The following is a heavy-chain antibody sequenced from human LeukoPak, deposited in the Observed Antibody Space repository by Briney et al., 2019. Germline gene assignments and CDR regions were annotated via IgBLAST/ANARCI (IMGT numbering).Heavy chain of an antibody. V-gene: IGHV3-7*01. Sequence: GGSLRLSCAVSGFTFSSYWMSWVRQAPGKGLEWVANIKQDGSEKSYVDSVKGRFTISRDNAKNSLYLQMNSLRAEDTAVYYCARDDYYDSSGYYSNYYYGMDVWGQGTTVTVSS. J-gene: IGHJ6*02. CDR2: IKQDGSEK. CDR3: ARDDYYDSSGYYSNYYYGMDV. D-gene: IGHD3-22*01. CDR1: GFTFSSYW.